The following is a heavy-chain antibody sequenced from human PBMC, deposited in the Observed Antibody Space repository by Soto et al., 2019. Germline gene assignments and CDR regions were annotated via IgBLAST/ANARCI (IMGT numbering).Heavy chain of an antibody. CDR2: ISYDGSNK. D-gene: IGHD2-21*01. CDR3: ARVIGVPTSYFDY. Sequence: GGSLRLSCAASGFTFSSYTMHWVRQAPGKGLEWVAVISYDGSNKYYADFVKGRFTISRDNSKNTLYLQMNSLRAEDTAVYFCARVIGVPTSYFDYWGQGTLVTVSS. CDR1: GFTFSSYT. J-gene: IGHJ4*02. V-gene: IGHV3-30-3*01.